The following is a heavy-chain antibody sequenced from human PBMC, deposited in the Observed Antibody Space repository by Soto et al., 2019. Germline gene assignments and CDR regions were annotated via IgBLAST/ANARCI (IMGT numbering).Heavy chain of an antibody. J-gene: IGHJ6*02. Sequence: GGSLRLSCAASGFTFSDYYMSWIRQAPGKGLEWVSYISSSGSTIYYADSVKGRFTISRDNAKTSLXXXXXXXXAEDTDVYYCARDKSVPSSGWCRYDIYSYGIDFWGQGTTVTVS. CDR3: ARDKSVPSSGWCRYDIYSYGIDF. CDR2: ISSSGSTI. D-gene: IGHD6-19*01. V-gene: IGHV3-11*01. CDR1: GFTFSDYY.